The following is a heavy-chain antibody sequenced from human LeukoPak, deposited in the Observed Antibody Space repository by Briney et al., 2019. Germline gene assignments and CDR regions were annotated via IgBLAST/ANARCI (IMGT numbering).Heavy chain of an antibody. Sequence: GGSLRLSCAASGFTFSNAWMSWIRQAPGKGLEWVAVISYDGSNKYYADSVKGRFTISRDNSKNTLYLQMNSLRAEDTAVYYCARDGYYYDSSSGDYYYYGMDVWGQGTTVTVSS. CDR1: GFTFSNAW. J-gene: IGHJ6*02. CDR3: ARDGYYYDSSSGDYYYYGMDV. V-gene: IGHV3-30-3*01. D-gene: IGHD3-22*01. CDR2: ISYDGSNK.